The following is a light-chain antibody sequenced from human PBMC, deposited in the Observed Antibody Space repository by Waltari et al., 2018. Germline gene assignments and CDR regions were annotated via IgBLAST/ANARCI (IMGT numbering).Light chain of an antibody. CDR1: ESVDSHY. Sequence: VMTHSPATPSLSPGGRVTLSCGASESVDSHYIAWYQQRPGLAPPLLIYDASTRAPGIPGRFSGSGSDTDFILTISRLEPEDVAVYHCQFYGSSPLTFGGGTKVEIK. CDR3: QFYGSSPLT. J-gene: IGKJ4*01. CDR2: DAS. V-gene: IGKV3D-20*01.